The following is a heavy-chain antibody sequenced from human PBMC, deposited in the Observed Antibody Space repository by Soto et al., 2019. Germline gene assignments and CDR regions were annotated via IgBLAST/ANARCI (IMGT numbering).Heavy chain of an antibody. J-gene: IGHJ6*02. V-gene: IGHV4-39*01. Sequence: PSDTLALNCTVSGGSISSSSYSWGWIRQPPGKGLEWIGSIYYSGSTYYNPSLKSRVTISVDTSKNQFSLKLSSVTAADTAVYYCARQGYSYGDTFEYYYGMDVWGQGTTVTVSS. D-gene: IGHD5-18*01. CDR1: GGSISSSSYS. CDR2: IYYSGST. CDR3: ARQGYSYGDTFEYYYGMDV.